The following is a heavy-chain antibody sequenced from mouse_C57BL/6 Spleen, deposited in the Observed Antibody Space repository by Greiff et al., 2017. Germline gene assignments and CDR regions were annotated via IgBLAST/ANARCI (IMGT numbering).Heavy chain of an antibody. CDR2: IYPGDGDT. CDR1: GYAFSSYW. V-gene: IGHV1-80*01. CDR3: ARSNDCGSSHWYFDV. Sequence: VQLQQSGAELVKPGASVKISCKASGYAFSSYWMNWVKQRPGQGLEWIGQIYPGDGDTNSNGKFKGKATLSADKSSSTSYMQLSSLTSEDSAVYFGARSNDCGSSHWYFDVWGTGATGTVSS. J-gene: IGHJ1*03. D-gene: IGHD1-1*01.